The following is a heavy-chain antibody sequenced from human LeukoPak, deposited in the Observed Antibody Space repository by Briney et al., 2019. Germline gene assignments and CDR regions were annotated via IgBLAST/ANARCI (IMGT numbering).Heavy chain of an antibody. J-gene: IGHJ4*02. CDR1: GGSISSYY. D-gene: IGHD2-21*02. V-gene: IGHV4-59*12. CDR3: AREYCGGDCYFDL. Sequence: SETLSLTCTVSGGSISSYYWSWIRQHPGKGLEWIGYIAYSGSTYYNPSLESRFSISIDAFNNKFSLDVTSVTAADTAVYYCAREYCGGDCYFDLWGRGALVTVSS. CDR2: IAYSGST.